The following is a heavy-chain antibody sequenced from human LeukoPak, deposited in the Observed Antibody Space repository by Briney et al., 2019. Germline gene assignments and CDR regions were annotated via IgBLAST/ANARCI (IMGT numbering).Heavy chain of an antibody. V-gene: IGHV3-74*01. CDR1: GFTFSSYW. J-gene: IGHJ5*02. CDR3: ARGVWFGESRYNWFDP. D-gene: IGHD3-10*01. CDR2: INSDESSR. Sequence: GGSLRLSCAASGFTFSSYWMHWVRRAPGKGLVWVSRINSDESSRSYADSVKGRFTISRDNAKNTLYLQMNSLRAEDTAVYYCARGVWFGESRYNWFDPWGQGTLVTVSS.